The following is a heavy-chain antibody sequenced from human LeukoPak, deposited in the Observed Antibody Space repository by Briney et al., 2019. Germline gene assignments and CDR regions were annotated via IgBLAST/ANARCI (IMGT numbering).Heavy chain of an antibody. D-gene: IGHD3-22*01. CDR2: ISAYNGNT. V-gene: IGHV1-18*01. Sequence: ASVKVSRKASGYTFTSYGISWVRQAPGQGLEWMGWISAYNGNTNYAQKLQGRVTMTTDTSTSTAYMELRSLRSDDTAVYCCARGRNYYDGSGYYLGWGQGTLVTVSS. CDR3: ARGRNYYDGSGYYLG. J-gene: IGHJ4*02. CDR1: GYTFTSYG.